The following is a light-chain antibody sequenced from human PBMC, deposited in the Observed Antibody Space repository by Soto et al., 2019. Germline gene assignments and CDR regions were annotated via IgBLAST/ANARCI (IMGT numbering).Light chain of an antibody. V-gene: IGKV3-15*01. CDR1: QRIGSN. CDR2: DTS. Sequence: EIVMTQSPSTLSASLGDGVTISCRASQRIGSNLDWYQHKPGQTPRLLIYDTSTMETGVPTRFSGSRSGAEFTLTINSLQSEDFATYYCQPYYSSPFTFGGGTKVDIK. J-gene: IGKJ4*01. CDR3: QPYYSSPFT.